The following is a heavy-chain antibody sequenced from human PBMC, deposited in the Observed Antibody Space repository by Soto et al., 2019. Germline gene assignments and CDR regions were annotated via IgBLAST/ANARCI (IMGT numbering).Heavy chain of an antibody. J-gene: IGHJ5*02. CDR1: GFTFSSYG. D-gene: IGHD2-2*02. CDR2: IRGDGGQT. CDR3: AKQGSIVPAAILGWFDP. Sequence: GGSLRLSCTASGFTFSSYGMGWVRQAPGKGLQWVSTIRGDGGQTHYTDSVKGRFSISRDNSKNTVYLQMNSLRAEDTAVYYCAKQGSIVPAAILGWFDPWGQGTLVTVSS. V-gene: IGHV3-23*01.